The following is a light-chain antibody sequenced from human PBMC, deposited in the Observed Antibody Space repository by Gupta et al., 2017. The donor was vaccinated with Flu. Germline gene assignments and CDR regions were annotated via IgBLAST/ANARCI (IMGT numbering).Light chain of an antibody. Sequence: EIVMTQSPATLSVSPGERATLSCRASQSVSNNLAWYQQIRGQAPRLLMYGASTRATGIPARFSGSGSGTEFTLTISSLQSGDFAVYSCQQYNNWPFTFGQGTXVEIK. V-gene: IGKV3-15*01. CDR1: QSVSNN. CDR3: QQYNNWPFT. J-gene: IGKJ2*01. CDR2: GAS.